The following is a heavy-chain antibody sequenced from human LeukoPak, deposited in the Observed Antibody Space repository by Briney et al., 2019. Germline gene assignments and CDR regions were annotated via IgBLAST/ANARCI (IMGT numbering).Heavy chain of an antibody. Sequence: SETLSLTCAVSGGSISSSTNWWSWVRQPPGKGLEWIGEIYHSGGTNYNPSLKSRITISVDTSKNQHSLKLSSVTASDTAVYYCARGDLAYCGDGCSGPWGQGTLVTVSS. J-gene: IGHJ5*02. V-gene: IGHV4-4*02. CDR3: ARGDLAYCGDGCSGP. CDR1: GGSISSSTNW. D-gene: IGHD2-21*02. CDR2: IYHSGGT.